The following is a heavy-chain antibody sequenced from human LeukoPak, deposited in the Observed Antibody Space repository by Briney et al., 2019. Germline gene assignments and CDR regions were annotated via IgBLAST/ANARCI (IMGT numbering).Heavy chain of an antibody. CDR3: VCFMTTVTIPDY. CDR1: GCSFRSYS. V-gene: IGHV3-21*01. Sequence: GGSLRLSCAPSGCSFRSYSMNWVRQAPGKRLEWLSSITSSGSHMYYADSVKGRFTISRDNAKSSLYLQMNSLSAEDPAVYYCVCFMTTVTIPDYWRQGTLVTVSS. D-gene: IGHD4-17*01. CDR2: ITSSGSHM. J-gene: IGHJ4*02.